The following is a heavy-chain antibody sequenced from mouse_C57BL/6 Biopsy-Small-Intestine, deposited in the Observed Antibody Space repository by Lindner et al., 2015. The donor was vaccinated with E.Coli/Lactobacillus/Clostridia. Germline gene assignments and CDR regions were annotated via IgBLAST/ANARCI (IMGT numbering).Heavy chain of an antibody. CDR2: IIPMFGTT. Sequence: SVKVSCKASGGTFSSYAINWVRQAPGQGLQWMGRIIPMFGTTNYAQKFQGRVTITADESTSTAYMELGSLRSEDTAVYYCARVGLFGWGLLNYFDYWGQGTLVTVSS. V-gene: IGHV1-81*01. CDR1: GGTFSSYA. J-gene: IGHJ2*01. D-gene: IGHD3-1*01. CDR3: ARVGLFGWGLLNYFDY.